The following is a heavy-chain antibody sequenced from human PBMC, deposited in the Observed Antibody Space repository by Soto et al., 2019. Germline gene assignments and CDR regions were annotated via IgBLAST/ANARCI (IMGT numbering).Heavy chain of an antibody. CDR2: VYYSGGT. CDR3: ARGGWDSSGWYYFDY. J-gene: IGHJ4*02. Sequence: QVQLQESGPGLVKPSETLSLTCTVSGGSISNYYWSWIRQPPGKGLEWIGFVYYSGGTNYNPSLKSRVTISEDTSKNQSSLKVNSVTAADTAVYYCARGGWDSSGWYYFDYWGQGTLVNVSS. CDR1: GGSISNYY. V-gene: IGHV4-59*01. D-gene: IGHD6-19*01.